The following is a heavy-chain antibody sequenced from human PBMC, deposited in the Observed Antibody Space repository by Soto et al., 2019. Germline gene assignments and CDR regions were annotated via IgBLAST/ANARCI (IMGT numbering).Heavy chain of an antibody. D-gene: IGHD3-9*01. CDR3: AADPDFDWLFNFDY. V-gene: IGHV1-58*01. CDR1: GFTFTSSA. J-gene: IGHJ4*02. Sequence: ASVKVSCKASGFTFTSSAVQWVRQARGQRLEWIGWIVVGSGNTNYAQKSQERVTITRDMSTSTAYMELSSLRSEDTAVYYCAADPDFDWLFNFDYWGQGTLVTVSS. CDR2: IVVGSGNT.